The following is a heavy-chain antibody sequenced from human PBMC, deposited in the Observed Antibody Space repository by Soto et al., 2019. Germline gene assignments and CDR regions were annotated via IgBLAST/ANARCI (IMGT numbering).Heavy chain of an antibody. D-gene: IGHD2-21*02. J-gene: IGHJ4*02. Sequence: PGGSLRLSCAASGFTFSSYAMSWVRQAPGKGLEWVSAISGSGGSTYYADSVKGRFTISRDNSKNTLYLQMNSLRAEDTAVYYCAKDRSGYCGGDCSEPFDYWGQGTLVTVSS. V-gene: IGHV3-23*01. CDR1: GFTFSSYA. CDR2: ISGSGGST. CDR3: AKDRSGYCGGDCSEPFDY.